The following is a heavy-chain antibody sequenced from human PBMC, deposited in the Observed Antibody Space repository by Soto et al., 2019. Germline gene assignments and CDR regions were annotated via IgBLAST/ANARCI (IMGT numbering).Heavy chain of an antibody. J-gene: IGHJ4*02. CDR1: GGSFSGYY. V-gene: IGHV4-34*01. CDR2: INHSGST. CDR3: ARGLQGGYGDYGYYFDY. Sequence: TLSLTCAVYGGSFSGYYWSWIRPPPGKGLEWIGEINHSGSTNYNPSLKSRVTISVDTSKNQYSLKLSSVTAADTAVYYCARGLQGGYGDYGYYFDYWGQGTLVTVSS. D-gene: IGHD4-17*01.